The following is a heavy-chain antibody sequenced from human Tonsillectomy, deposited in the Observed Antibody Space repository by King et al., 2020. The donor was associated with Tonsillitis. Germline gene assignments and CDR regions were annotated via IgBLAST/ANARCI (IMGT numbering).Heavy chain of an antibody. CDR3: SRETWVYGS. CDR2: IDCNRGST. Sequence: VQLVESGTEVKVPGASVTVSCNASGYTFTHYHIHWIRQAPGQGLEWMGWIDCNRGSTNYAQNLQGRVTLNRDTSTNTAYRDLRSLRSDDTAIYYCSRETWVYGSWGQGTLVTVSS. V-gene: IGHV1-2*02. D-gene: IGHD5-24*01. CDR1: GYTFTHYH. J-gene: IGHJ5*02.